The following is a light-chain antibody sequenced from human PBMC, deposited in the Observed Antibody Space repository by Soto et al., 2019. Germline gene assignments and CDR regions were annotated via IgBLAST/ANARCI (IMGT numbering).Light chain of an antibody. CDR3: QQYGSPPLT. CDR1: QSVSSS. V-gene: IGKV3-20*01. J-gene: IGKJ4*01. Sequence: IVLTQSPGTLSLSVGERVTLSCRASQSVSSSLAWYQQTPGQAPRLLIYDTSNRATGTPDRFSGSGSGTDFTLTISRLEPEDFTVYYCQQYGSPPLTFGGGTTVEIK. CDR2: DTS.